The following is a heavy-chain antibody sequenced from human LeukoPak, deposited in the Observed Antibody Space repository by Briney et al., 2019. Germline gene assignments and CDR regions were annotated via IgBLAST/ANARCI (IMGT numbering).Heavy chain of an antibody. Sequence: PSETLSLTCTVSGGSISSYYWSWIRQPPGKGLGWIGYIYTSGSTNYNPSLKSRVTISVDTSKNQFSLKLSSVTAADTAVYYCARQDVAKIFDYWGQGTLVTVSS. CDR3: ARQDVAKIFDY. D-gene: IGHD5-12*01. V-gene: IGHV4-4*09. J-gene: IGHJ4*02. CDR1: GGSISSYY. CDR2: IYTSGST.